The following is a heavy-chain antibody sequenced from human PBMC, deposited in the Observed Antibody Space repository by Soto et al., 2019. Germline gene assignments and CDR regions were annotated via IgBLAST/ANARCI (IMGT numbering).Heavy chain of an antibody. J-gene: IGHJ3*02. Sequence: GESVKISCKISGKAFTSFWVVWVRQMPGRGLEWMGNIYPGDSDTRYTPPFQGQVTISADKSTNTAYIQWHSLQASDTALYYCAKKDDSGALEIWGQGTQLTVSS. CDR1: GKAFTSFW. V-gene: IGHV5-51*01. CDR3: AKKDDSGALEI. CDR2: IYPGDSDT. D-gene: IGHD3-22*01.